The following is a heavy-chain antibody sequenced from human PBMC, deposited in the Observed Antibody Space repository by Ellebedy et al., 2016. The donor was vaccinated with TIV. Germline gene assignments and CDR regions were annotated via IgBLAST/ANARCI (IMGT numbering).Heavy chain of an antibody. CDR2: IYPGDSDT. CDR1: GYSFTSYW. D-gene: IGHD4-17*01. Sequence: GGSLRLSCKGSGYSFTSYWIGWVRQMPGKGLEWMGIIYPGDSDTRYSPSFQGQVTISADKSISTVYLQWSSLKASDTGMYYCARRMDYAFDYWGQGTLVTVSS. V-gene: IGHV5-51*01. J-gene: IGHJ4*02. CDR3: ARRMDYAFDY.